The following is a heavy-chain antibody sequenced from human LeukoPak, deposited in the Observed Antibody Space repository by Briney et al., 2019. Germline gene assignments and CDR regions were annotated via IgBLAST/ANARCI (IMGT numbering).Heavy chain of an antibody. V-gene: IGHV3-23*01. CDR3: TTGTLTSDY. CDR2: ISGSGGST. J-gene: IGHJ4*02. CDR1: GFTFSSYA. D-gene: IGHD2-2*01. Sequence: AGGSLRLSCAASGFTFSSYAMSWVRQAPGKGLEWVSAISGSGGSTYYADSVKGRFTISRDDSKNTLYLQMNSLKTEDTGIYYCTTGTLTSDYWGQGTLVTVSS.